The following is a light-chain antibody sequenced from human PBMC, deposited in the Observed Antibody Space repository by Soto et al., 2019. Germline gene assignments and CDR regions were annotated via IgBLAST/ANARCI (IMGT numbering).Light chain of an antibody. J-gene: IGLJ1*01. CDR3: NSYTSSSTYV. CDR1: SSDVGAYNY. CDR2: GVS. V-gene: IGLV2-14*03. Sequence: QSALTQPASVSGSPGQSITISCTGTSSDVGAYNYVSWYQQHPGKAPKLMIFGVSNRPSGVSNRFSGSKSGNTASLTISGLQPEDEADYFCNSYTSSSTYVFGTGTKLTVL.